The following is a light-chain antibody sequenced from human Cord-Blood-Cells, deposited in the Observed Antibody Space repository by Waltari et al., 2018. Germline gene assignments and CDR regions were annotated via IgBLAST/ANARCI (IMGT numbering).Light chain of an antibody. V-gene: IGLV4-69*01. CDR2: LNSDGSH. J-gene: IGLJ3*02. Sequence: QLVLTQSPSASASLGASVKLTCTLSSGHSSYAIEWHQQQPEKGPRNLMKLNSDGSHSKGDRLPDRFSGASSGAERYLAISRLQSEDEAYYYCQTWGTGIHWVFGGGTKLTVL. CDR1: SGHSSYA. CDR3: QTWGTGIHWV.